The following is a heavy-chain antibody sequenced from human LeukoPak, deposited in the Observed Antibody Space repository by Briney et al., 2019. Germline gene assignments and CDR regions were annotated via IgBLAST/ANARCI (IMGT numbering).Heavy chain of an antibody. V-gene: IGHV1-8*01. J-gene: IGHJ4*02. D-gene: IGHD2-2*01. Sequence: ASVKVSCKASGFGFSPYDINWVKKAAGKGLGWRGWINPKSNNTGFAQGFQGRVTMTTNTSINIAYMELGSLTSEDTAVYFCARGRGFLPAASPFDYWGQGTLVTVSS. CDR3: ARGRGFLPAASPFDY. CDR1: GFGFSPYD. CDR2: INPKSNNT.